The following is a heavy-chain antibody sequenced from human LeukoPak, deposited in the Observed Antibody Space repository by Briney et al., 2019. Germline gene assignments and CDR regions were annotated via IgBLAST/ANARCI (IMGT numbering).Heavy chain of an antibody. Sequence: PGGSLRLSCAASGVTFSNDAMNWVWQGPGKGLELVSLICGRAGTIYYAASVKGRFLFSRDNSKKTVYMQMTSLRVEETAVYYCANGPVSAIVGATTLDYWGQGTLVTVSS. J-gene: IGHJ4*02. D-gene: IGHD1-26*01. CDR3: ANGPVSAIVGATTLDY. V-gene: IGHV3-23*01. CDR1: GVTFSNDA. CDR2: ICGRAGTI.